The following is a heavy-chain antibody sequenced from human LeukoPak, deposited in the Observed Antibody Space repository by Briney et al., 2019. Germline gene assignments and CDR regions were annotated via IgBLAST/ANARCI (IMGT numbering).Heavy chain of an antibody. CDR1: GGSISSYF. J-gene: IGHJ4*02. CDR2: INHSGST. D-gene: IGHD3-22*01. Sequence: SETLSLTCTVSGGSISSYFWTWIRQPPGKGLEWIGEINHSGSTNYNPSLKSRVTISVDTSKDQFSLKMRSVTAADTAVYYCASRSLFYDSSGYYWWGQGTLVTVSS. CDR3: ASRSLFYDSSGYYW. V-gene: IGHV4-34*01.